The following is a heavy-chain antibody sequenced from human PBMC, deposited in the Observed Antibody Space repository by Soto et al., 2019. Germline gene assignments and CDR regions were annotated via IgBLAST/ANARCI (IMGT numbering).Heavy chain of an antibody. V-gene: IGHV4-34*01. D-gene: IGHD6-6*01. CDR3: ARDSPKYSRLHDAFDI. Sequence: QVQLQQWGAGLLKPSETLSLTCAVYGGSFSGYYWSWIRQPPGKGLEWIGEINHSGSTNYNPSLKSRVTISVDKSKNQFSLKLSSVTAADTAVYYCARDSPKYSRLHDAFDIWGQGTMVTVSS. CDR1: GGSFSGYY. J-gene: IGHJ3*02. CDR2: INHSGST.